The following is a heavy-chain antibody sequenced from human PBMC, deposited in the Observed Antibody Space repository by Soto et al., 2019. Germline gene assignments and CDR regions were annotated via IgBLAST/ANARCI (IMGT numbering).Heavy chain of an antibody. V-gene: IGHV3-30*18. CDR1: GFTFSSYG. Sequence: ESGGGVVPPGRSLRLSCVASGFTFSSYGMHWVRQAPGKGLEWVAVISYDGSNKYYADSVKGRFTISRDNSKNTLYLQMNSLRAEDTAVYYCAKDLDSSGWYYFDYWGQGTLVTVSS. CDR3: AKDLDSSGWYYFDY. J-gene: IGHJ4*02. D-gene: IGHD6-19*01. CDR2: ISYDGSNK.